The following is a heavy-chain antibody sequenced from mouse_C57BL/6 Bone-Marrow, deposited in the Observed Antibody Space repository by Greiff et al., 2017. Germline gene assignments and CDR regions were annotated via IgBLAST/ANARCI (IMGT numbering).Heavy chain of an antibody. Sequence: EVQLQESGPGLVKPSQSLSLTCSVTGYSITSGYYWNWIRQFPGNKLEWMGYITYDGSNNYNPSLKNRISITRDTSKNQFFLKLNSVTTEDTATYYCANYDSSYVGYYFDYWGQGTTLTVSS. J-gene: IGHJ2*01. CDR1: GYSITSGYY. V-gene: IGHV3-6*01. D-gene: IGHD1-1*01. CDR3: ANYDSSYVGYYFDY. CDR2: ITYDGSN.